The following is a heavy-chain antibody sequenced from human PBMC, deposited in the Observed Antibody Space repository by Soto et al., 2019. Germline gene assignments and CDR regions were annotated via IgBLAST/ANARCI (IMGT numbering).Heavy chain of an antibody. CDR2: IYYSGST. CDR3: ARTRYCSSTSCYGGILWFDP. Sequence: SETLSLTCTVSGGSISSGDYYWSWIRQPPGKGLEWIGYIYYSGSTYYNPSLKSRVTISVDTSKNQFSLKLSSVTAADTAVYYCARTRYCSSTSCYGGILWFDPWGQGTLVTVSS. J-gene: IGHJ5*02. D-gene: IGHD2-2*01. V-gene: IGHV4-30-4*01. CDR1: GGSISSGDYY.